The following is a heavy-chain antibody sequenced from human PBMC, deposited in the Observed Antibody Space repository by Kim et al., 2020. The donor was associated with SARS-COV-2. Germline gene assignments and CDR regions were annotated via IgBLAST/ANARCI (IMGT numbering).Heavy chain of an antibody. J-gene: IGHJ5*02. CDR3: ARDRRWFGELFHNWFDP. Sequence: ASVKVSCKASGYTFTSYGISWVRQAPGQGLEWMGWISAYNGNTNYAQKLQGRVTMTTDTSTSTAYMELRSLRSDDTAVYYCARDRRWFGELFHNWFDPWGQGTLVTVSS. V-gene: IGHV1-18*01. CDR2: ISAYNGNT. CDR1: GYTFTSYG. D-gene: IGHD3-10*01.